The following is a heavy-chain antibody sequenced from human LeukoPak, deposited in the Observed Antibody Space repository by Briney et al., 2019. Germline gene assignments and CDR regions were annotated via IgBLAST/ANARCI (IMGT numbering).Heavy chain of an antibody. CDR2: INPTTGGT. CDR1: GYTFTGYY. D-gene: IGHD3/OR15-3a*01. CDR3: ARGLDL. Sequence: ASVKVSCKTPGYTFTGYYMHRVRQAPGQGLEWMGFINPTTGGTNYAQRFQGRVTMTRDTSISTTYMELNRLKSDDTAVYYCARGLDLWGQGTLVSVSS. V-gene: IGHV1-2*02. J-gene: IGHJ5*02.